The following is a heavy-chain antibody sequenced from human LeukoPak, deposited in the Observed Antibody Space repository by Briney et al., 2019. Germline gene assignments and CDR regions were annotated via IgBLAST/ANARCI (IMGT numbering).Heavy chain of an antibody. Sequence: GGSLRLSREASGFTFSTYAKHWVRQAPGKGLEWVSEISYDGSNEYYADSVKGRFTISRGKSKNTLYLQINSLTAEDSAVYYCARARVRGVSFFAYWGQGTLVTVSS. J-gene: IGHJ4*02. CDR2: ISYDGSNE. CDR3: ARARVRGVSFFAY. D-gene: IGHD2-21*01. V-gene: IGHV3-30*01. CDR1: GFTFSTYA.